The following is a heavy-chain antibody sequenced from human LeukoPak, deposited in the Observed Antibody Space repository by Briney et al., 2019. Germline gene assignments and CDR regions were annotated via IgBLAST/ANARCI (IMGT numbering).Heavy chain of an antibody. CDR3: ARGGDYGDFFDY. Sequence: GGSLRLSCAASGFSFSSYWMSWVRQAPGKGLEWVANIKQDGSEKYYVASVKGRFTISRDNAKNTLYLQMNSLRAEDTAVYYCARGGDYGDFFDYWGQGTLVTVSS. D-gene: IGHD4-17*01. J-gene: IGHJ4*02. CDR2: IKQDGSEK. CDR1: GFSFSSYW. V-gene: IGHV3-7*04.